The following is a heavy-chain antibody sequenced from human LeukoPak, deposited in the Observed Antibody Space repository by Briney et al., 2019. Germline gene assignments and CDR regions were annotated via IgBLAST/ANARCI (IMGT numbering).Heavy chain of an antibody. CDR3: ASSENGVGDYYFDY. Sequence: ASVKVSCKASGGTFSSYAISWVRQAPGQGLEWMGIINPSGGSTSYAQKFQGRVTMTRDTSTSTVYMELSSLRSEDTAVYYCASSENGVGDYYFDYWGQGTLVTVSS. CDR2: INPSGGST. J-gene: IGHJ4*02. CDR1: GGTFSSYA. D-gene: IGHD1-26*01. V-gene: IGHV1-46*01.